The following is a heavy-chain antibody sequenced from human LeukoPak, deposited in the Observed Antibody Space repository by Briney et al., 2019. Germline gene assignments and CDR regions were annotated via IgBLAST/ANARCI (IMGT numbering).Heavy chain of an antibody. CDR2: IRRKAYGETT. J-gene: IGHJ4*02. Sequence: GGSLRLSCTVSGFTFCDYAMSWVRQAPGKGPEWVGFIRRKAYGETTEYAASVKGRFTISRDDSKSIAYLHMNSLKTEDTAMYYCTGTYYYDSSGYGGGDHWSQGTLVTVSS. V-gene: IGHV3-49*04. CDR3: TGTYYYDSSGYGGGDH. CDR1: GFTFCDYA. D-gene: IGHD3-22*01.